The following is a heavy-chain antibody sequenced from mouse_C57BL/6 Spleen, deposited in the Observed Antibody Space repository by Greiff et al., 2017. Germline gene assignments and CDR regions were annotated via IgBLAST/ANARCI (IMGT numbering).Heavy chain of an antibody. V-gene: IGHV1-69*01. CDR1: GYTFTSYW. D-gene: IGHD2-4*01. J-gene: IGHJ2*01. CDR2: IDPSDSYT. CDR3: ARSGGLRRYFDY. Sequence: QVKLQQPGAELVMPGASVKLSCKASGYTFTSYWMHWVKQRPGQGLEWIGEIDPSDSYTNYNQKFKGKSTLTVDNSSSTAYMQRSSLTSEDSAVYYCARSGGLRRYFDYWGQGTTLTVSS.